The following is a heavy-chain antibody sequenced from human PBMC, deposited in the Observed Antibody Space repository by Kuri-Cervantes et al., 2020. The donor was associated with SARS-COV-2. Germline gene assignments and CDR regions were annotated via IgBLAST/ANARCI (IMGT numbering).Heavy chain of an antibody. CDR3: VKDPKGFGVSFLVAAFDI. CDR2: ISSNGGST. V-gene: IGHV3-64D*08. CDR1: GFSFSSYA. D-gene: IGHD3-3*02. Sequence: GGSLRLSCSASGFSFSSYAMHWVRQPPGEGLEYVSAISSNGGSTYYADSVKGRFTISRDNSKSTLYLQMSSLRAEDTAVYYCVKDPKGFGVSFLVAAFDIWGQGTMVTVSS. J-gene: IGHJ3*02.